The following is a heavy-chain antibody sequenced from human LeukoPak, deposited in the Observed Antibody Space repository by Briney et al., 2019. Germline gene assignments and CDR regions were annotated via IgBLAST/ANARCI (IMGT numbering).Heavy chain of an antibody. CDR2: IYTSGST. D-gene: IGHD6-19*01. J-gene: IGHJ4*02. CDR3: ARDGWPYYFDY. CDR1: GGSLSSYF. Sequence: PSETLSLTCTVSGGSLSSYFWSWIRRPAGKTLEWIGRIYTSGSTNYNPSLKSRVSISVDTSKNQFSLKLSSVTAADTAVYYCARDGWPYYFDYWGQGILVTVSS. V-gene: IGHV4-4*07.